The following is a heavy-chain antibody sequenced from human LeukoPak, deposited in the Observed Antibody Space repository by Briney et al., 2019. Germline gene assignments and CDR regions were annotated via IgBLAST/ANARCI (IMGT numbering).Heavy chain of an antibody. CDR1: GYTFTSYY. V-gene: IGHV1-46*01. CDR2: INPSGGST. CDR3: ARNYYDSSGYYSGLDY. J-gene: IGHJ4*02. Sequence: ASVKVSCKASGYTFTSYYMHWVRQAPGQGLEWMGIINPSGGSTSYAQEFQGRVTMTRDTSTSTVYMELSSLRSEDTAVYYCARNYYDSSGYYSGLDYWGQGTLVTVSS. D-gene: IGHD3-22*01.